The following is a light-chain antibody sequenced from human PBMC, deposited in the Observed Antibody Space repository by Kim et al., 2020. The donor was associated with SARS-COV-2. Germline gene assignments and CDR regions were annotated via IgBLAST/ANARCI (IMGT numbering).Light chain of an antibody. J-gene: IGKJ2*01. CDR3: QKYNSAPNT. CDR1: QGISNY. V-gene: IGKV1-27*01. Sequence: DIQMTQSPSSLSASVEDRVTITCRASQGISNYLAWYQQKPGTVPKLLIYSASTSQSGVPSRFSGSGSGTDFTLTISSLQPEDVATYYCQKYNSAPNTFGQGTKLEI. CDR2: SAS.